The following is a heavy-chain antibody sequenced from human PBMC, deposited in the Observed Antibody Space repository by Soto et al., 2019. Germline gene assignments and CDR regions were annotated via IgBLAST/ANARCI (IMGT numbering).Heavy chain of an antibody. V-gene: IGHV4-59*01. J-gene: IGHJ4*02. Sequence: SETLSLTCSVSGGSMSEYFWSWIRQSPGKGLEWIGYIYYLGSTDYNPSLKSRVTISVDTSKRQFSLRLTSVTAADTAVYYCARDGYDGSGSPYPAYWGPGTQVTVS. D-gene: IGHD3-10*01. CDR2: IYYLGST. CDR1: GGSMSEYF. CDR3: ARDGYDGSGSPYPAY.